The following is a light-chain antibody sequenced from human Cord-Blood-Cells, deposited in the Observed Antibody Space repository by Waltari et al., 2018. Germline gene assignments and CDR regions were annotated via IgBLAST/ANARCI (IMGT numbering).Light chain of an antibody. J-gene: IGLJ3*02. Sequence: SYVLTQPPSVSVSPGQTARITCSGDALPKQYAYWYQQKPGQAPVLVIYKDSERPSGIPERVSGSSSGTTVTLTISGVQAEEEADYYCQSADSSGTWVFGGGTKLTV. CDR3: QSADSSGTWV. V-gene: IGLV3-25*02. CDR2: KDS. CDR1: ALPKQY.